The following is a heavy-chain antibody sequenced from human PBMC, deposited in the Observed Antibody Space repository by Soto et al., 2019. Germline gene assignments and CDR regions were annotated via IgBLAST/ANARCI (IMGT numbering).Heavy chain of an antibody. J-gene: IGHJ4*02. CDR2: ISYDGGNK. D-gene: IGHD2-2*01. CDR1: GFTFSSYV. CDR3: ARDRSSFYRSGNTCSIDPHFDY. V-gene: IGHV3-30*04. Sequence: GSLRLSCAASGFTFSSYVMHWVRQAPGKGLEWVAVISYDGGNKYYADSVKGRVTISRDNSKNTVYLQMNNLRVEDMAMYYCARDRSSFYRSGNTCSIDPHFDYWGQGTLVTVSS.